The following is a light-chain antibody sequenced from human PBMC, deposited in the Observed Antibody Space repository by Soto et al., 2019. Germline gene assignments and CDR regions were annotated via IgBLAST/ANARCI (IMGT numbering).Light chain of an antibody. CDR3: QSYDSSLSGSYV. CDR2: GNS. CDR1: SSKIGAGYD. J-gene: IGLJ1*01. Sequence: QSALTQPPSVSGAPGQRVTISCTGSSSKIGAGYDVHWYQQLPGTAPKLLIYGNSNRPSVVPDRFSGSKSGTSASLAISWLQAEDEADYYCQSYDSSLSGSYVFGTGTKVTVL. V-gene: IGLV1-40*01.